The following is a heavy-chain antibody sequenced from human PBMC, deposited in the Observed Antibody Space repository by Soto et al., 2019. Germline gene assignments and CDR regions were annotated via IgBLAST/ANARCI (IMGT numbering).Heavy chain of an antibody. CDR1: GFTFSVSS. CDR3: AIEGVGFGY. J-gene: IGHJ4*02. Sequence: EVQLVESGGGLLQPGGSVRLSCAASGFTFSVSSMHWVRQASGKGLEWLGRIRSKANNYATSYSESVKGRFNISRDDSQDTMFLQMNSLRTEDTAMYYCAIEGVGFGYWGQGTQVTVSS. V-gene: IGHV3-73*01. D-gene: IGHD3-10*01. CDR2: IRSKANNYAT.